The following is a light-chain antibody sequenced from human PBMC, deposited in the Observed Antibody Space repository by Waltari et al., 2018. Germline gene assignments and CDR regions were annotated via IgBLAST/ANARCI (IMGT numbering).Light chain of an antibody. CDR3: QQYDSYVYT. CDR2: DAS. CDR1: QCVMSW. V-gene: IGKV1-5*01. J-gene: IGKJ2*01. Sequence: DIQMTQSPSTLSASVGDTVTITCRVSQCVMSWLAWYQQKAGKAPTVLIYDASDLESGVPSRFSGSGSDTEFTLTISNLQPDDFATYYCQQYDSYVYTFGQGTKLEIK.